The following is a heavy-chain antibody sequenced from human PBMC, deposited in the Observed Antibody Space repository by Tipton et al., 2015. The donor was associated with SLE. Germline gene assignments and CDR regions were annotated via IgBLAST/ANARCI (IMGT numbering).Heavy chain of an antibody. CDR2: ISYDGSNK. Sequence: SLRLSCAASGFTFSSYAMHWVRQAPGKGLEWAAVISYDGSNKYYADSVKGRFTISRDNSENTLYLQMNSLRAEDTAVYYCARGGAAAGLDYWGQGTLVTVSS. CDR1: GFTFSSYA. J-gene: IGHJ4*02. CDR3: ARGGAAAGLDY. D-gene: IGHD6-13*01. V-gene: IGHV3-30*04.